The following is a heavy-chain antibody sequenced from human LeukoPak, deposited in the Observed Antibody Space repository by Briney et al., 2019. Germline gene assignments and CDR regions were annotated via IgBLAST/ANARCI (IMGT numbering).Heavy chain of an antibody. V-gene: IGHV4-59*01. CDR1: GGSISGYY. Sequence: KPSETLSLTCTVPGGSISGYYWSWIRQPPGKGLEWIGYIYYSGSTNYNPSLKSRVTISVDTSKNQFSLKLSSVTAADTAVYYCARSGSRVGAFDIWGQGTMVTVSS. J-gene: IGHJ3*02. CDR2: IYYSGST. D-gene: IGHD1-26*01. CDR3: ARSGSRVGAFDI.